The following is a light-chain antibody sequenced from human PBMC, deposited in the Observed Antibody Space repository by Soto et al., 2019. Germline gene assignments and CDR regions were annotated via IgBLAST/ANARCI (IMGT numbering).Light chain of an antibody. CDR2: DIS. CDR1: TGAVTSGHY. V-gene: IGLV7-46*01. Sequence: QTVVTQEPSLTVSPGGTVTLTCGSSTGAVTSGHYPYWSQQKPGQAPRTLIYDISNKHSWTPARFSGSLLGGKAALTLSGAQPQDEADYYCLLAYSGDREVFGGGTKVTVL. J-gene: IGLJ2*01. CDR3: LLAYSGDREV.